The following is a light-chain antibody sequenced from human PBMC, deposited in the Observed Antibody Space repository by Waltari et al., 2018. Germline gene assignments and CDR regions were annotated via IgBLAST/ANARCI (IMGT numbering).Light chain of an antibody. V-gene: IGKV1-9*01. CDR3: QWLNRYPLI. CDR2: GAS. Sequence: DIQFTQSPSFLSASVGDRVPITCRASHDISSYLAWYQQKPGKAPKVLIYGASTLQTGVPSRFSGSGSGTEFSLTISSLQPEDFATYYCQWLNRYPLIFGGGTKVEI. CDR1: HDISSY. J-gene: IGKJ4*01.